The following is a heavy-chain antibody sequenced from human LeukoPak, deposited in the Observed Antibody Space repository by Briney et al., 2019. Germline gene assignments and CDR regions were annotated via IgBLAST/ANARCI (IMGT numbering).Heavy chain of an antibody. D-gene: IGHD2-15*01. Sequence: PSQTLSLTCTVSGDSISSDVYYWSWIRQHPGKGLEWIGYIYYRGSTYYNPSLKSRVTISVDTSKNQFSLRLSSVTAADTAVYYCARGPSFYCSGGNCYYFDYWGQGILVTVSS. CDR3: ARGPSFYCSGGNCYYFDY. CDR1: GDSISSDVYY. J-gene: IGHJ4*02. V-gene: IGHV4-31*03. CDR2: IYYRGST.